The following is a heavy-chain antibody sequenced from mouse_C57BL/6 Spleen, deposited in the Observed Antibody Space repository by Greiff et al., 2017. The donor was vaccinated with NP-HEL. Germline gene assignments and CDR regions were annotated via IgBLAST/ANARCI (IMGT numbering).Heavy chain of an antibody. Sequence: QVQLKESGAELVRPGASVKLSCKASGYTFTDYYINWVKQRPGQGLEWIARIYPGSGNTYYNEKFKGKATLTAEKSSSTAYMQLSSLTSEDSAVYVCAGGSNYPWYWGQGTTLTVSS. V-gene: IGHV1-76*01. CDR3: AGGSNYPWY. CDR1: GYTFTDYY. CDR2: IYPGSGNT. D-gene: IGHD2-5*01. J-gene: IGHJ2*01.